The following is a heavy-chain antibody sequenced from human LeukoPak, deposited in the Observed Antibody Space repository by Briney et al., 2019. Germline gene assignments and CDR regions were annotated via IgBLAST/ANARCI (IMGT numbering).Heavy chain of an antibody. Sequence: SETLSLTCTVSGGSISSGGYYWSWIRQHPGKGREWIGYIYYSGSTYYNPSLKSRVTISVDTSKNQFSLKLSSVTAADTAVYYCARAPYYYDSSGPDGDYWGQGTLVTVSS. D-gene: IGHD3-22*01. CDR3: ARAPYYYDSSGPDGDY. J-gene: IGHJ4*02. CDR1: GGSISSGGYY. V-gene: IGHV4-31*03. CDR2: IYYSGST.